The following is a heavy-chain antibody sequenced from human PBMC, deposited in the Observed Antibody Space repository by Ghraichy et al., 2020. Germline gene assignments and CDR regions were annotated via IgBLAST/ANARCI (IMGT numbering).Heavy chain of an antibody. CDR1: GGSFSRGDYY. CDR3: ARGSSSKSPRDHYYTLDV. CDR2: IDNSGLT. J-gene: IGHJ6*02. V-gene: IGHV4-31*03. Sequence: SETLSLTCTVSGGSFSRGDYYWNWIRQHPAKGLEWIGNIDNSGLTHYNPSLKSRIYIFADTSEFSLKLYSVTAADAALYYCARGSSSKSPRDHYYTLDVWGQGTTVTVSS. D-gene: IGHD2-21*02.